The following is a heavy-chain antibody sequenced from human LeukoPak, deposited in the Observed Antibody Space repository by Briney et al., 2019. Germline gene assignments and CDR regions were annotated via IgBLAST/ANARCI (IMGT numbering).Heavy chain of an antibody. CDR3: AHLGGMVIQN. V-gene: IGHV3-48*04. Sequence: GGSLRLSCAASGFTFSSYGMHWVRKAPGKGLEWVSYISSGGTTIYYADSVKGRFTISRDDAKNSLYLQMNSLRAEDTAVYYCAHLGGMVIQNWGQGTLVTVSP. CDR1: GFTFSSYG. CDR2: ISSGGTTI. J-gene: IGHJ1*01. D-gene: IGHD3-16*01.